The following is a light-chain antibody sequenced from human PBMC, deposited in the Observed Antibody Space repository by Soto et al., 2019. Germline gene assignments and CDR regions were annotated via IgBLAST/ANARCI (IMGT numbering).Light chain of an antibody. CDR1: QGIGDS. CDR3: KPNNSWSIT. J-gene: IGKJ4*01. Sequence: EVVMRQSPATLSVSPVEGATLSCRAIQGIGDSLAWYQHKPGQTPRLLIYDTSTRSTGVPTRFSGSRSGSEFTLPINTLPSDDVAVYYCKPNNSWSITFGGRTKV. V-gene: IGKV3-15*01. CDR2: DTS.